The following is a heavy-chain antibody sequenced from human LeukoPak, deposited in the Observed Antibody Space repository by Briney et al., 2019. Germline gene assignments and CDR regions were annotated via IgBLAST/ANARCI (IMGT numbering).Heavy chain of an antibody. CDR1: GYTFTGYY. J-gene: IGHJ4*02. Sequence: GASVKVSCKASGYTFTGYYMHWVRQAPGQGLEWMGWINPNSGGTNYAQKFQGWVTMTRDTSISTDYMELSRLRSDDTAVYYCARGRSDILTGYPGDFDYWGQGTLVTVSS. V-gene: IGHV1-2*04. CDR2: INPNSGGT. CDR3: ARGRSDILTGYPGDFDY. D-gene: IGHD3-9*01.